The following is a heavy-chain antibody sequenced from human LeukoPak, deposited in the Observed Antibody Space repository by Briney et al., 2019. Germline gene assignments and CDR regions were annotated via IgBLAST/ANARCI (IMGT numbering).Heavy chain of an antibody. CDR3: ARTAVGATYDAFDI. CDR2: INHSGST. J-gene: IGHJ3*02. V-gene: IGHV4-34*01. Sequence: NPSETLSLTCAVYGGSFSGYYWSWIRQPPGKGLEWVGEINHSGSTNYNPSLKSRVTISVDTSKNQFSLKLSSVTAADTAVYYCARTAVGATYDAFDIWGQGTMVTVSS. D-gene: IGHD1-26*01. CDR1: GGSFSGYY.